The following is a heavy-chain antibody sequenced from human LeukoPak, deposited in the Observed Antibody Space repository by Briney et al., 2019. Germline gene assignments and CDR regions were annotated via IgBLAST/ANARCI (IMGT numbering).Heavy chain of an antibody. CDR1: GGSISSSSYY. CDR2: IYYSGST. Sequence: PSETLSLTCTVSGGSISSSSYYWGWIRQPPGKGLEWIGSIYYSGSTYYNPSLKSRVTISVDTSKNQFSLKLSSVTAADTAVYYCARHSNWGYYFDYWGQGTLVTVSS. D-gene: IGHD7-27*01. V-gene: IGHV4-39*01. J-gene: IGHJ4*02. CDR3: ARHSNWGYYFDY.